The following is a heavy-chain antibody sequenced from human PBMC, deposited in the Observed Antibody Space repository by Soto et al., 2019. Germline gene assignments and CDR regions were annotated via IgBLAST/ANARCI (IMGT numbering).Heavy chain of an antibody. V-gene: IGHV3-33*01. CDR3: ARDWKLYDSGKWYFDL. J-gene: IGHJ2*01. D-gene: IGHD3-22*01. Sequence: QVQLVESGGGVVQPGRSLRLSCAASGFTFSSYGMHWVRQAPGKGLEWVAVIWYDGSNKYYADSVKGRFTISRDNSKNTLYLQMNSLRAEDTAVYYCARDWKLYDSGKWYFDLWGRGTLVTVSS. CDR1: GFTFSSYG. CDR2: IWYDGSNK.